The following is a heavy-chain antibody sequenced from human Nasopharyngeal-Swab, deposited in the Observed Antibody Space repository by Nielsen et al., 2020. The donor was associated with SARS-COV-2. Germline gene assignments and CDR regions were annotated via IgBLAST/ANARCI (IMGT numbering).Heavy chain of an antibody. J-gene: IGHJ6*02. CDR2: ISAYNGNT. D-gene: IGHD3-3*01. V-gene: IGHV1-18*01. CDR3: AADWFRLRFLEWLPGGYGMDV. Sequence: WVRQAPGQGLEWMGWISAYNGNTNYAQKLQGRVTMTTDTSTSTAYMELSSLRSEDTAVYYCAADWFRLRFLEWLPGGYGMDVWGQGTTVTVSS.